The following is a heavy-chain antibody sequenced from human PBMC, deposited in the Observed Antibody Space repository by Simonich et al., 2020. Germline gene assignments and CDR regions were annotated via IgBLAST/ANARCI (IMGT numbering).Heavy chain of an antibody. Sequence: QVQLQQWGAGLLKPSETLSLTCAVYGWSLSGYYWSWIRQPPGKGLEWIGENNHSGGTNNNPSLKSRVTISVETSKNQCSLKLSSVTAADTAVYYCARTQKTTVTYYFDYWGQGTLVTVSS. V-gene: IGHV4-34*01. D-gene: IGHD4-17*01. J-gene: IGHJ4*02. CDR1: GWSLSGYY. CDR3: ARTQKTTVTYYFDY. CDR2: NNHSGGT.